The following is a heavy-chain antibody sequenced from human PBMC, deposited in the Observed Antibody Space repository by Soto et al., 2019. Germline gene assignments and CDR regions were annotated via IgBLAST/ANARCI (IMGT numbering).Heavy chain of an antibody. J-gene: IGHJ4*02. D-gene: IGHD1-26*01. CDR1: GFTFSSYA. Sequence: EVQLLESGGGLVQPGGSLRLSCAASGFTFSSYAMSWVRQAPGKGLEWVSAISGSGGSTYYADSVKGRFTISRDNSKNTLYLQMNSLRAEDTAVYYCAKDHSGSYRLLYYFDYWGQGTLVTVSS. CDR3: AKDHSGSYRLLYYFDY. V-gene: IGHV3-23*01. CDR2: ISGSGGST.